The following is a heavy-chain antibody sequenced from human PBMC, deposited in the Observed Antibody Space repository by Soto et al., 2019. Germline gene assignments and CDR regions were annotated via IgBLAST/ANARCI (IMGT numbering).Heavy chain of an antibody. D-gene: IGHD4-17*01. Sequence: GASVKVSCKASGYTFTSYGISWVRQAPGQGLEWMGWISAYNGNTNYAQKLQGRVTMTTDTSTSTAYMELRSLRPDDTAVYYCARDPGSSVTTPGYYYYGMDVWGQGTTVTVSS. CDR2: ISAYNGNT. V-gene: IGHV1-18*01. J-gene: IGHJ6*02. CDR1: GYTFTSYG. CDR3: ARDPGSSVTTPGYYYYGMDV.